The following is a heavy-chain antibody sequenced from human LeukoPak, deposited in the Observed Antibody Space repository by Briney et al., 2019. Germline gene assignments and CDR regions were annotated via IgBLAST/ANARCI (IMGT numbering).Heavy chain of an antibody. CDR1: GASISSNYY. CDR2: IYYTGTT. CDR3: ARVDDSRSGWYHVDY. D-gene: IGHD6-19*01. J-gene: IGHJ4*02. Sequence: KPSETLSLTCTVSGASISSNYYWSWIRQHPGKGLEWIGNIYYTGTTYYNPSLQSRLTMSVDTSKNQFSLRLSSVTAADTAVYYCARVDDSRSGWYHVDYWGQGTLVTVSS. V-gene: IGHV4-31*03.